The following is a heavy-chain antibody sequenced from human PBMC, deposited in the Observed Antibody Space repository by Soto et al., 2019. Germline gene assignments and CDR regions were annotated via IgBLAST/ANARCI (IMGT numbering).Heavy chain of an antibody. CDR2: ISAYNGNT. CDR3: ARGIEQWLLGRNSFDI. Sequence: ASVKVSCKASGYTFTSYGISWVRQAPGQGLEWMGWISAYNGNTNYAQKLQGRVTMTTDTSTSTAYMELRSLRSDDTAVYYCARGIEQWLLGRNSFDIWGQGTMVTVSS. V-gene: IGHV1-18*01. D-gene: IGHD6-19*01. CDR1: GYTFTSYG. J-gene: IGHJ3*02.